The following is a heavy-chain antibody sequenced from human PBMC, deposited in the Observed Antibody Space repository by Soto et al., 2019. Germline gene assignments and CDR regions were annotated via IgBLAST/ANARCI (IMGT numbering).Heavy chain of an antibody. CDR2: IIPIFGAA. CDR1: GGTFSSYA. CDR3: ARDAPGPLRFLEWHYNWFDP. J-gene: IGHJ5*02. V-gene: IGHV1-69*13. D-gene: IGHD3-3*01. Sequence: SVKVSCKASGGTFSSYAISWVRQAPGQGLEWMGGIIPIFGAANYAQKFQGRVTITADESTSTAYMELSSLRSEDTAVYYCARDAPGPLRFLEWHYNWFDPWGQGTLVTVSS.